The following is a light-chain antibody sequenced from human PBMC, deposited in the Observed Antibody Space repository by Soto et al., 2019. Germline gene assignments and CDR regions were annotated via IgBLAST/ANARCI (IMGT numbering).Light chain of an antibody. V-gene: IGLV2-14*01. Sequence: QSALTQPPSASGSPGQSVTISCTGTSSDVGGYNFVSWYQHHPGTAPKLMIYEVSNRPSGVSTHFSGSKSGNTASLTISGLLPEDEAEYYCSSYTTTTRLFGGGTKLPS. CDR3: SSYTTTTRL. J-gene: IGLJ3*02. CDR1: SSDVGGYNF. CDR2: EVS.